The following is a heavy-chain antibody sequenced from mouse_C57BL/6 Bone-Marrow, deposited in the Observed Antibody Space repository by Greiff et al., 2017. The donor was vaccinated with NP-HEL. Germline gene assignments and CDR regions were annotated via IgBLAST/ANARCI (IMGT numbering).Heavy chain of an antibody. D-gene: IGHD1-1*01. CDR2: IYPRDGST. V-gene: IGHV1-78*01. Sequence: QVQLKQSDAELVKPGASVKISCKVSGYTFTDHTIHWMKQRPEQGLEWIGYIYPRDGSTKYNEKFKGKATLTADKSSSTAYMQLNSLTSEDSAVYFCARFLYYYGSSPYYFDYWGQGTTLTVSS. J-gene: IGHJ2*01. CDR1: GYTFTDHT. CDR3: ARFLYYYGSSPYYFDY.